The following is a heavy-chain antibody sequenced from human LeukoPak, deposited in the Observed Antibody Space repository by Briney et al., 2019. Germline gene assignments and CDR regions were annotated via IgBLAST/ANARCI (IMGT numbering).Heavy chain of an antibody. Sequence: GGSLRLSCTASGFTVRSNYMTWVRQAPGKGLEWVSIIYSGGYTYYADSVKGRFTISRDNSKNTLYLQINSQSADDMAVYYCASPGGPTIGGLVYWGQGTLVTVSS. CDR3: ASPGGPTIGGLVY. CDR2: IYSGGYT. D-gene: IGHD3-10*01. J-gene: IGHJ4*02. V-gene: IGHV3-66*01. CDR1: GFTVRSNY.